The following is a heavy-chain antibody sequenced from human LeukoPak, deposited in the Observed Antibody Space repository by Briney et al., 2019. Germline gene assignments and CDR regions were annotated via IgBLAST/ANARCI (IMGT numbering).Heavy chain of an antibody. J-gene: IGHJ4*02. CDR2: IYNGGST. V-gene: IGHV3-53*01. D-gene: IGHD3-10*01. Sequence: GGSLRLSCAASGFTVSSNFMSWVRQAPGKGLEWVSIIYNGGSTYYSDSVKGRFTISRDNSKNTLYLQMNSLRAEDTAVYYCAKDWGRHLGELLSAVGYWGQGTLVTVSS. CDR1: GFTVSSNF. CDR3: AKDWGRHLGELLSAVGY.